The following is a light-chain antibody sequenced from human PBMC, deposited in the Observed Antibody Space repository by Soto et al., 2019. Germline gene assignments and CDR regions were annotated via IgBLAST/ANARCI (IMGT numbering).Light chain of an antibody. CDR2: AAS. CDR1: QGISNY. Sequence: DIQMTQSPSSLSASVGDRVTITCRASQGISNYLAWYQQKPGKVPKLLIYAASTLQSGVPSRFSGSGSGTGFTLTICSLQPEDVATYYCQKYNIAPWTGGQGTKVDIK. V-gene: IGKV1-27*01. CDR3: QKYNIAPWT. J-gene: IGKJ1*01.